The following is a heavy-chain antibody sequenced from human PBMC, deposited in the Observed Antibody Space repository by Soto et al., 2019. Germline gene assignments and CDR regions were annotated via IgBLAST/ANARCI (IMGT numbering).Heavy chain of an antibody. CDR2: IYYSGST. CDR3: AISYYYDSSGYFIR. V-gene: IGHV4-39*01. Sequence: SETLSLTCTVSGGSISSSSYYWGWIRQPPGKGLEWIGSIYYSGSTYYNPSLKSRVTISVDTSKNQFSLKLSSVTAADTAVYYCAISYYYDSSGYFIRWGQGTLVTVS. D-gene: IGHD3-22*01. J-gene: IGHJ4*02. CDR1: GGSISSSSYY.